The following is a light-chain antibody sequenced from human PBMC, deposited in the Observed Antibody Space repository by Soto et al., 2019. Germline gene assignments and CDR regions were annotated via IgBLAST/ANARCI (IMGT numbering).Light chain of an antibody. CDR3: QQYDTYPLT. CDR2: KAS. CDR1: QTISSW. Sequence: DIQMTQSPSTLSGSVVDRVTITCLASQTISSWLAWYQQKPGKAPKLLIYKASTLKSGVPSRFSGGGSGTQFTLTITSLQPDDFATYYCQQYDTYPLTFGRGTKVDIK. J-gene: IGKJ4*01. V-gene: IGKV1-5*03.